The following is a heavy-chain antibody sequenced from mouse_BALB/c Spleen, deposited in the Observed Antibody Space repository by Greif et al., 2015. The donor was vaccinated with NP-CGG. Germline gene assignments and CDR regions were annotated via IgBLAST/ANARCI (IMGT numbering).Heavy chain of an antibody. Sequence: DVQLQESGPGLVKPSQSLSLTCTVTGYSITSDYAWNWIRQFPGNKLEWMGYISYSGSTSYNPPLKSRISITRDTSKNQFFLQLNSVTAEDTATYYCARERDYGNPWLAYWGQGTLVTVSA. J-gene: IGHJ3*01. D-gene: IGHD2-1*01. CDR1: GYSITSDYA. V-gene: IGHV3-2*02. CDR2: ISYSGST. CDR3: ARERDYGNPWLAY.